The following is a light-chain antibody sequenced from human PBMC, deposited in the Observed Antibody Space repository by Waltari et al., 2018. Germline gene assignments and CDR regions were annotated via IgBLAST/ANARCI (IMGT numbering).Light chain of an antibody. CDR2: DVS. V-gene: IGLV2-11*01. CDR3: CSYAGSYTHV. CDR1: SSDVGAYNY. Sequence: QSALTQPPSVSGSPGQSVTISCTGTSSDVGAYNYVSWYQQPPGKAPKLMIYDVSKRPSGVPDRFSGSKSGNTASLTISGLQGEDESDYYCCSYAGSYTHVFGTGTKVTVL. J-gene: IGLJ1*01.